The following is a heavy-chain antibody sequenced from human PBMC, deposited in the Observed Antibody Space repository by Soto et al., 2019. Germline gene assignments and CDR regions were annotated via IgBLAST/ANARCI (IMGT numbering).Heavy chain of an antibody. CDR2: IWSDGSDK. V-gene: IGHV3-33*01. CDR3: AREAIAAAGPLDY. D-gene: IGHD6-13*01. J-gene: IGHJ4*02. CDR1: GLIFRTYA. Sequence: GGSLRLSCAASGLIFRTYAMHRVRQAPGKGLEWVAFIWSDGSDKNYADSVKGRFTISRDNSNNTLFLQMSNLRAEDTAVYYCAREAIAAAGPLDYWGPGTLVTVSS.